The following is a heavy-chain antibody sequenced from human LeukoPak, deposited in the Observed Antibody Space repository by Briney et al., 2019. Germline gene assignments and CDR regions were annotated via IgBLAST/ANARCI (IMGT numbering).Heavy chain of an antibody. V-gene: IGHV3-74*01. D-gene: IGHD6-13*01. J-gene: IGHJ6*03. CDR1: GFTFSSYW. Sequence: PGGSLRLSCAASGFTFSSYWMHWVHQAPGKGLVWVSRINSDGSSTSYADSVKGRFTISRDNAKNTLYLQMNSLRAEDTAVYYCARDGQGIADDYMDVWGKGTTVTVSS. CDR3: ARDGQGIADDYMDV. CDR2: INSDGSST.